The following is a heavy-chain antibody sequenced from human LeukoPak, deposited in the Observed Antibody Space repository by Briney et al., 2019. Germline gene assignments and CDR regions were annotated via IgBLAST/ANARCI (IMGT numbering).Heavy chain of an antibody. D-gene: IGHD3-22*01. CDR1: GFTFGDYA. J-gene: IGHJ4*02. CDR3: TRDHPPSYYYDSSGYQFDY. V-gene: IGHV3-49*04. Sequence: GRSLRLSCTASGFTFGDYAMSWVRQAPGKGLEWVGFIRSNADGGTTEYAASVKGRFTISRDDSKSIAYLQMNSLKTEDTAVYYCTRDHPPSYYYDSSGYQFDYWGQGTLVTVSS. CDR2: IRSNADGGTT.